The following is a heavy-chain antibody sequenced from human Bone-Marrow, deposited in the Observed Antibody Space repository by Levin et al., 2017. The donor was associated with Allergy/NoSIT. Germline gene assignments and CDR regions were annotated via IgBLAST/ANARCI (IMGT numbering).Heavy chain of an antibody. CDR3: ARARGGFYGSGSFDF. V-gene: IGHV1-69*13. CDR1: GGTLSNYA. CDR2: IIPAFGST. D-gene: IGHD3-10*01. J-gene: IGHJ4*02. Sequence: SVKVSCKASGGTLSNYAISWVRQAPGQGLEWMGGIIPAFGSTNYAQKFQGRVTITADESTRTSHMELRSLRFEDTAVYCCARARGGFYGSGSFDFWGQGTLVTVSS.